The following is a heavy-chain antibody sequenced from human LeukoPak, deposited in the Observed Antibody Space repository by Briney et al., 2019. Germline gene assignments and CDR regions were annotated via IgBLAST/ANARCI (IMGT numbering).Heavy chain of an antibody. J-gene: IGHJ4*02. V-gene: IGHV1-18*01. CDR1: GYTFTSYG. CDR3: ARVPGYSSSWYLDY. D-gene: IGHD6-13*01. CDR2: VSAYNGNT. Sequence: ASVKVSCKASGYTFTSYGISWVRQAPGQGLEWMGWVSAYNGNTNYAQKLQGRVTMTTDTSTSTAYMELRSLRSDDTAVYYCARVPGYSSSWYLDYWGQGTLVTVSS.